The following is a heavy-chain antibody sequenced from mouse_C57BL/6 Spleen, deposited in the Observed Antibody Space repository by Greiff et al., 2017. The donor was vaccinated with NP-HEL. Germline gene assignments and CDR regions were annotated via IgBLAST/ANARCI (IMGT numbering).Heavy chain of an antibody. D-gene: IGHD1-1*01. CDR1: GFTFSSYG. Sequence: EVMLVESGGDLVKPGGSLKLSCAASGFTFSSYGMSWVRQTPDKRLEWVATISSGGSYTYYPDSVKGRFTISRDNAKNTLYLQMSSLKSEDTAMYYCARQGDYGSPCAYWGQGTLVTVSA. CDR2: ISSGGSYT. CDR3: ARQGDYGSPCAY. J-gene: IGHJ3*01. V-gene: IGHV5-6*02.